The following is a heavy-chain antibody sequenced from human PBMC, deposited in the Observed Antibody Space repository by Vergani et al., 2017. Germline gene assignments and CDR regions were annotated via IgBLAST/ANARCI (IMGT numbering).Heavy chain of an antibody. CDR1: GFTFSSYG. J-gene: IGHJ6*02. D-gene: IGHD2-21*02. CDR3: AKDGPVTANYYYYGMDV. Sequence: VQLVESGGGLVKPGGSLRLSCAASGFTFSSYGMNWVRQAPGKGLEWVAVISYDGSNKYYADSVKGRFTISRDTAKNTLYLQMNSLRAEDTAVYYCAKDGPVTANYYYYGMDVWGQGTTVTVSS. CDR2: ISYDGSNK. V-gene: IGHV3-30*18.